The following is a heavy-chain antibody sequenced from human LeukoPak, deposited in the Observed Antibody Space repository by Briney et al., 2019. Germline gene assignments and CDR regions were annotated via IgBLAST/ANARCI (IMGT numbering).Heavy chain of an antibody. Sequence: ASVKVSCKGSGYTFTCNYKHLVRLAHGQGLEWMGRINPNSGGTNYAQKSKARVTMTRDTSISTAYMELSRLRSDDTAVDYCARDYGDYVFDYWGQGTLVTVSS. CDR3: ARDYGDYVFDY. V-gene: IGHV1-2*06. CDR1: GYTFTCNY. D-gene: IGHD4-17*01. CDR2: INPNSGGT. J-gene: IGHJ4*02.